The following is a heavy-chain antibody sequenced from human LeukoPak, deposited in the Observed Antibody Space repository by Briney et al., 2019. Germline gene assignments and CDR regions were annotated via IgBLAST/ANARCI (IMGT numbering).Heavy chain of an antibody. D-gene: IGHD3-3*01. CDR2: IYSGGST. CDR1: GFTVSGNY. CDR3: ARESEWPHPGVDY. Sequence: GGSLRLSCAASGFTVSGNYMNWVRQAPGKGLEWVSVIYSGGSTYYADSVKGRFTISRDNSKNTLYLQMNSLRAEDTAVYYCARESEWPHPGVDYWGQGTLVTVSS. J-gene: IGHJ4*02. V-gene: IGHV3-66*01.